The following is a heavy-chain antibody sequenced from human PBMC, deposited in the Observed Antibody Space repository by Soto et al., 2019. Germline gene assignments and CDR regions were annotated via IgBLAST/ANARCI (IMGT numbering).Heavy chain of an antibody. CDR1: GGSISSGGYY. V-gene: IGHV4-31*03. J-gene: IGHJ5*02. CDR2: IYYSGST. D-gene: IGHD3-9*01. Sequence: QVQLQESGPGLVKPSQTLSLTCTVSGGSISSGGYYWSWIRQHPGKGLEWIGYIYYSGSTYYNPSLKSRVTISVDTSKNHFSLKLSSVTAADTAVYYCARGSGYYDILTGYVYNWFDPWGQGTLVTVSS. CDR3: ARGSGYYDILTGYVYNWFDP.